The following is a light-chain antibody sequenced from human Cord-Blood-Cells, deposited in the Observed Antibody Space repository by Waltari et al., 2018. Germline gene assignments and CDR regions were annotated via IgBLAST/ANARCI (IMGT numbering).Light chain of an antibody. J-gene: IGLJ3*02. CDR1: SSNIGSNS. CDR3: AAWDDSLSGPV. CDR2: RNN. Sequence: QSVLTQPPSASGTPGQRATISCSGTSSNIGSNSVSWYQQLPGTAPKLLIYRNNQRPSGVPDRFSGSKSGTSASLAISGLRSEDEADYYCAAWDDSLSGPVFGGGTKLTVL. V-gene: IGLV1-47*01.